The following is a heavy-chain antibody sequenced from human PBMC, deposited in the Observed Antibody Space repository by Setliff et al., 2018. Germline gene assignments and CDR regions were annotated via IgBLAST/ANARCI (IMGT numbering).Heavy chain of an antibody. J-gene: IGHJ4*02. CDR1: GGSFSGYY. V-gene: IGHV4-34*01. CDR3: ARFRRGVALGY. CDR2: INHSGST. D-gene: IGHD3-10*01. Sequence: TSETLSLTCAVYGGSFSGYYWSWIRQPPGKGLEWIGEINHSGSTNYNPSLKSRVTISVDTSKNQFSLKLSSVTAADTAVYYCARFRRGVALGYWGQGTLLTVSS.